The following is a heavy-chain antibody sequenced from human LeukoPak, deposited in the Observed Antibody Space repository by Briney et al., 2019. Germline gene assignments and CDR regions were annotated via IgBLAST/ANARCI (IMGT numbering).Heavy chain of an antibody. CDR2: IIPIFGTA. J-gene: IGHJ4*02. Sequence: SVKVSCKASGGTFSSYAISWVRQAPGQGLEWMGGIIPIFGTANYAQKFQGRVTITADESTSTAYMELSSLRSEDTAVYYCARADYDDYGNWALEAFDYWGQGTLVTVSS. CDR3: ARADYDDYGNWALEAFDY. V-gene: IGHV1-69*13. D-gene: IGHD4-17*01. CDR1: GGTFSSYA.